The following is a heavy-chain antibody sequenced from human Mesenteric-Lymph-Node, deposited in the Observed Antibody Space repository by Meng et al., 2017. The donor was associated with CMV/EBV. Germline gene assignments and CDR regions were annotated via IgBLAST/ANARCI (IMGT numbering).Heavy chain of an antibody. CDR3: AGEDRAGYNDAFDV. CDR1: GYTFTGYY. J-gene: IGHJ3*01. CDR2: IIPSTHAP. V-gene: IGHV1-2*02. D-gene: IGHD5-24*01. Sequence: ASVKVSCKASGYTFTGYYMHWVRQAPGQGLEWMGGIIPSTHAPNYSQKFQGRVTVSAETSTTTVYLELSSLTFNDSAVYYCAGEDRAGYNDAFDVWGQGTMVTVSS.